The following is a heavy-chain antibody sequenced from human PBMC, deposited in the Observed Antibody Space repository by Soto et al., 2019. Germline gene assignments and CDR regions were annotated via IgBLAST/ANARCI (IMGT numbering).Heavy chain of an antibody. V-gene: IGHV1-69*01. J-gene: IGHJ6*02. CDR1: GDTFSSYA. CDR3: ARDGSGYRSRASPMDV. D-gene: IGHD3-22*01. CDR2: IIPIFGTA. Sequence: QVQLVQSGAEVKKPGSSVKVSCKASGDTFSSYAISWVRQAPGQGLEWMGGIIPIFGTANYAQKFQGRVTITADESTSTAYMELSSLRSEDTAVYYCARDGSGYRSRASPMDVWGQGTTVTLSS.